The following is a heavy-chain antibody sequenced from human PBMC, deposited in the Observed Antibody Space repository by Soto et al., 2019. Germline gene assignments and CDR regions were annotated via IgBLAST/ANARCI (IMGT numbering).Heavy chain of an antibody. Sequence: QLQLQESGSGLVKPSQTLSLTCAVSGGSISSGAYSWSWIRQPPGKGLGWIGYIYDSGSTYYNPSLQSLVTISVDRSKNQFSRKLSSVTAADTAVYYCARGDFGEGYFDLWGRGTLVTVSS. CDR1: GGSISSGAYS. J-gene: IGHJ2*01. V-gene: IGHV4-30-2*01. D-gene: IGHD4-17*01. CDR2: IYDSGST. CDR3: ARGDFGEGYFDL.